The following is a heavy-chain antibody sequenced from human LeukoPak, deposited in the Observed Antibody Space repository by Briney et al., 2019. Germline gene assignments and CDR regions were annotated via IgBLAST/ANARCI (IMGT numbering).Heavy chain of an antibody. CDR1: GYSFTSYW. V-gene: IGHV5-51*01. D-gene: IGHD3-16*01. J-gene: IGHJ4*02. Sequence: LGESLKISCKGSGYSFTSYWIGWVRQLPGKGLEWMGIIYPGDSDTRYSPSFQGQVTISADKSISTASLQWSSLKASDTAMYYCARLSAVPRGEFDYWGQGTLVTVSS. CDR2: IYPGDSDT. CDR3: ARLSAVPRGEFDY.